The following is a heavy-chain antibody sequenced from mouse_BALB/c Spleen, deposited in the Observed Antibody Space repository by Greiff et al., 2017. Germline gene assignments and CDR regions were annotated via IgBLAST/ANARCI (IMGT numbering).Heavy chain of an antibody. CDR3: TRDYYYGKEDYFDY. CDR1: GFTFSSYT. D-gene: IGHD1-1*01. Sequence: VMLVESGGGLVKPGGSLKLSCAASGFTFSSYTMSWVRQTPEKRLEWVATISSGGSYTYYPDSVKGRFTISRDNAKNTLYLQMSSLKSEDTAMYYCTRDYYYGKEDYFDYWGQGTTLTVSS. J-gene: IGHJ2*01. CDR2: ISSGGSYT. V-gene: IGHV5-6-4*01.